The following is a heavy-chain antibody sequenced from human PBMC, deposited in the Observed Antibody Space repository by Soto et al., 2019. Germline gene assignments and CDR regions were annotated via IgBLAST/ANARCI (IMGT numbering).Heavy chain of an antibody. V-gene: IGHV2-5*02. CDR1: GFSLSTSRVG. D-gene: IGHD4-4*01. CDR3: AHSNPYSHHGSDAFDI. Sequence: QITLKESGPTLVKPTQTLTLTCTFSGFSLSTSRVGVGWIRQPPGKALEWLALIYWDDDKRYSTSLKSRLTSTNDTSKNHVVLTMTHKDPVHTTTDYCAHSNPYSHHGSDAFDIWGQGTMVTVSS. J-gene: IGHJ3*02. CDR2: IYWDDDK.